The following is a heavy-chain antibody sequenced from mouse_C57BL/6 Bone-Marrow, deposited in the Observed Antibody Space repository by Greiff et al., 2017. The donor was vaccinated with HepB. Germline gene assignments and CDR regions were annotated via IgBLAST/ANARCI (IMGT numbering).Heavy chain of an antibody. CDR2: IYPRSGNT. V-gene: IGHV1-81*01. CDR1: GYTFTSYG. Sequence: VMLVESGAELARPGASVKLSCKASGYTFTSYGISWVKQRTGQGLEWIGEIYPRSGNTYHNEKFKGKATLTADKSSSTAYMELRSLTSEDSAVYFCARDGSSTLFDYWGQGTTLTVSS. CDR3: ARDGSSTLFDY. J-gene: IGHJ2*01. D-gene: IGHD1-3*01.